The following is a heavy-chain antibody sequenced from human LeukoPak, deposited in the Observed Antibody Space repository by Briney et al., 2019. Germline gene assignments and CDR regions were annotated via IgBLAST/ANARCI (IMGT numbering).Heavy chain of an antibody. Sequence: HPETLSLTCTVSGGSISSYYWSWIRQPAGKGLEWIGRIYTSGTTNYNPSLKSRVTMSVDTSKNQFSLELNSVTAADTAVYYCARGSRYSSGGVRWFDPWGQGTLVTLSS. CDR1: GGSISSYY. CDR2: IYTSGTT. D-gene: IGHD6-19*01. J-gene: IGHJ5*02. CDR3: ARGSRYSSGGVRWFDP. V-gene: IGHV4-4*07.